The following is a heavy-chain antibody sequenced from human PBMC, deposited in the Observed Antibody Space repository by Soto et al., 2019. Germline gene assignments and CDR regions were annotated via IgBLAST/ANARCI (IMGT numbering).Heavy chain of an antibody. J-gene: IGHJ4*02. V-gene: IGHV3-23*01. Sequence: GGSLRLSCAASGFTFSSYAMSWVRQAPGKGLEWVSAISGSGGSTYYADSVKGRFTISRDNSKNTLYLQMNSLRAEDTAVYYCAKDFSPITMIVVVITPGFDYWGQGTLVTVSS. D-gene: IGHD3-22*01. CDR1: GFTFSSYA. CDR3: AKDFSPITMIVVVITPGFDY. CDR2: ISGSGGST.